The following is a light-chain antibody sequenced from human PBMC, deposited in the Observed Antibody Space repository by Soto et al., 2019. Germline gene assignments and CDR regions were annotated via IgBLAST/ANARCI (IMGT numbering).Light chain of an antibody. CDR1: RSNIGAGYD. CDR3: QTFDIGLSAWV. J-gene: IGLJ3*02. CDR2: ANS. V-gene: IGLV1-40*01. Sequence: SVLTQPPSVSGAPGQRVTISCTGSRSNIGAGYDVHWYQQFSGKAPKLLIFANSNRPSGVPGRFSGSKSGTSASLAITGLQAEDEADYYCQTFDIGLSAWVFGGGTKLTVL.